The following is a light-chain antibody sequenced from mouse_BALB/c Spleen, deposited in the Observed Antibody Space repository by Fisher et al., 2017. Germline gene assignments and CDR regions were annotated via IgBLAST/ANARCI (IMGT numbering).Light chain of an antibody. Sequence: IVITQTPAIMSASPGEKVTITCSASSSVSYMHWFQQKPGTSPKLWIYSTSNLASGVPARFSGSGSGTSYSPTISRMEAEDAATYYCQQRSSYPRTFGGGTKLEIK. CDR2: STS. CDR1: SSVSY. V-gene: IGKV4-57*01. CDR3: QQRSSYPRT. J-gene: IGKJ1*01.